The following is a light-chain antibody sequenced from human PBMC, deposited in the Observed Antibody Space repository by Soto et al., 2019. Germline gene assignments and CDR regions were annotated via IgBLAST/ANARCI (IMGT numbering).Light chain of an antibody. CDR3: SSYAGNRDVI. V-gene: IGLV2-23*02. CDR2: DVS. CDR1: SSDVGSYNL. J-gene: IGLJ2*01. Sequence: QSALTQPASVSGSPGQSITISCTGTSSDVGSYNLVSWYQQHPGKAPKLMIYDVSKRPSGVSNRFSGSKSGNTASLTISGLQAEDEADYYCSSYAGNRDVIFGGGTQLTVL.